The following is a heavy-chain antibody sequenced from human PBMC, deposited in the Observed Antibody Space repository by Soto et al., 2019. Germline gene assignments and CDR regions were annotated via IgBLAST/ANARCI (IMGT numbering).Heavy chain of an antibody. Sequence: SETLSLTCAVSGGSISSSNWWSWVRQPPGKGLEWIGEIYHSGSTNYNPSLKSRVSISVGMSKSQFSLKLTSVTAEDTALYFFSSSSFLRSGALFHGLDVWGQGTTVTVSS. CDR2: IYHSGST. CDR3: SSSSFLRSGALFHGLDV. V-gene: IGHV4-4*02. CDR1: GGSISSSNW. J-gene: IGHJ6*02. D-gene: IGHD3-10*01.